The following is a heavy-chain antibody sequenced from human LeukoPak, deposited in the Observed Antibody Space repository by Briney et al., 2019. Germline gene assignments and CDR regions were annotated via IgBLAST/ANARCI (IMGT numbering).Heavy chain of an antibody. D-gene: IGHD7-27*01. CDR3: ARDQFNWGVGAFDI. V-gene: IGHV3-74*01. CDR2: INSDGSST. CDR1: GFTFSNYW. Sequence: PGGSLRLSCAASGFTFSNYWMHWVRQAPGKGLVWVSRINSDGSSTRYADSVKGRFTISRDNAKNTLYVQMNSLRAEDTAVYYCARDQFNWGVGAFDIWGQGTMVTVSS. J-gene: IGHJ3*02.